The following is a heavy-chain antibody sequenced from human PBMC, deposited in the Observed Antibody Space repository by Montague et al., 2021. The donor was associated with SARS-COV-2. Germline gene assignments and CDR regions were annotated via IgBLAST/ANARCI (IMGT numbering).Heavy chain of an antibody. J-gene: IGHJ6*02. CDR3: ARVGRQQLVRLSGMDV. CDR1: GGSISSSSYY. V-gene: IGHV4-39*07. Sequence: SETLSLTCTVSGGSISSSSYYWGWIRQPPGKGLEWIGRIYYSGSTYYNPSLKSRVTISVDTSKNQFSLKLSSVTAADTAVYYCARVGRQQLVRLSGMDVGGQGTTVTVSS. D-gene: IGHD6-13*01. CDR2: IYYSGST.